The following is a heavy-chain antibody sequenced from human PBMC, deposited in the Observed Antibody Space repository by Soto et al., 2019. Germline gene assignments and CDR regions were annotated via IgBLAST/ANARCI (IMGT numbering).Heavy chain of an antibody. Sequence: SETLSLTCTVSGGSISNYYWSWIRQPAGKGLEWIGRIYTSGSTNYNPSLKSRVTMSVDTSKNQFSLKLSSVTAADTAVYYCARDNEVPAATFYYYYYGMDVWGQGTTVTVSS. CDR2: IYTSGST. CDR1: GGSISNYY. CDR3: ARDNEVPAATFYYYYYGMDV. J-gene: IGHJ6*02. D-gene: IGHD2-2*01. V-gene: IGHV4-4*07.